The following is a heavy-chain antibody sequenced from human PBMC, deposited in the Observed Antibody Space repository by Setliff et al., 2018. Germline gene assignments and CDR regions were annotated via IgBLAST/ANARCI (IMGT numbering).Heavy chain of an antibody. D-gene: IGHD2-15*01. CDR3: ARGYRSGGSCADFDY. J-gene: IGHJ4*02. CDR2: INTNTGFP. Sequence: ASVKVSCKASGYTFTNYAMNWVRQAPGQGLEWMGWINTNTGFPTYAQGFTGRFVFSLDTSVSTAYLQISSVKAEDTAVYYCARGYRSGGSCADFDYWGQGTLVTVS. CDR1: GYTFTNYA. V-gene: IGHV7-4-1*02.